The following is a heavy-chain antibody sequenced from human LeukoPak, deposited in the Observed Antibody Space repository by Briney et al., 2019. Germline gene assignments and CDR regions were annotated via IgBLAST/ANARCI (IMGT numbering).Heavy chain of an antibody. V-gene: IGHV3-7*01. D-gene: IGHD3-16*02. CDR1: GFTFSRFW. CDR2: MNQDGSER. CDR3: ASGSYRENFDC. Sequence: PGGSLRLSCAASGFTFSRFWMSWVRQAPQKGLEWVATMNQDGSERYYVDSVKGRCTISRDNAKNSLYLQISNLRVEDTAVYYCASGSYRENFDCWGQGILVTVSS. J-gene: IGHJ4*02.